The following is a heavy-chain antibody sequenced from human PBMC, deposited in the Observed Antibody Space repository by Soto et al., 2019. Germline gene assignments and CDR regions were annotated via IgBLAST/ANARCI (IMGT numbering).Heavy chain of an antibody. Sequence: PGESLKISCKGSGYSFTSYWIGWVRQMPGKGLEWMGIIYPGDSDTRYSPSFQGQVTISADKSISAAYLQWSSLKASDTAMYYCARQDITIFGVVDIWGQGTMVTVSS. CDR2: IYPGDSDT. V-gene: IGHV5-51*01. J-gene: IGHJ3*02. D-gene: IGHD3-3*01. CDR1: GYSFTSYW. CDR3: ARQDITIFGVVDI.